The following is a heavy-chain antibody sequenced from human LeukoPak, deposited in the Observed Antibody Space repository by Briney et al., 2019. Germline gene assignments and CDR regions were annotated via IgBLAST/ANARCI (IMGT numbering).Heavy chain of an antibody. J-gene: IGHJ4*02. V-gene: IGHV3-21*06. CDR1: GLTFSTSG. CDR3: ATETNGRHYDY. Sequence: GGSLRLSCTAFGLTFSTSGFNWVRQAPGKGLEWVASICPTGSDRYHADSIKGRFTISRDNANNFLYLQMNSLRAEDTAAYYCATETNGRHYDYWGQGTLLTVSS. D-gene: IGHD1-14*01. CDR2: ICPTGSDR.